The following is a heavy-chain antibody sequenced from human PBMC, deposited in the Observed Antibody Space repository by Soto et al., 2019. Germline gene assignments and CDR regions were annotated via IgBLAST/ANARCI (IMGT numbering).Heavy chain of an antibody. CDR3: ARLNRYWNQRYYFYMDV. J-gene: IGHJ6*03. Sequence: QLQLQESGPGLVKPSETLSLTCTVSGGSFSGSSSYWGWIRQPPGEGLEWIGNIYYSGSAYYNPSLKSRVTLSVDTSKSQFSLKLSSVTAADTAVYYCARLNRYWNQRYYFYMDVWGKGTTVTVSS. V-gene: IGHV4-39*01. CDR1: GGSFSGSSSY. D-gene: IGHD1-1*01. CDR2: IYYSGSA.